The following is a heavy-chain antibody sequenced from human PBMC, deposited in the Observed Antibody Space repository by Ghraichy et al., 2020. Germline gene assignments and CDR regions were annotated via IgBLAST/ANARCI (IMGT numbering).Heavy chain of an antibody. D-gene: IGHD4-23*01. CDR2: IYYSGST. CDR1: GGSISNYY. V-gene: IGHV4-59*01. Sequence: SETLSLTCTVSGGSISNYYWSWIRQPPGKGLEWIGNIYYSGSTNSNPTLKSRVTMSLDTSKNQFSLDLTSVTAADTAVYYCARERRSFEYGVSSGWGRGPTVWYFDLWGRGTLVTVSS. CDR3: ARERRSFEYGVSSGWGRGPTVWYFDL. J-gene: IGHJ2*01.